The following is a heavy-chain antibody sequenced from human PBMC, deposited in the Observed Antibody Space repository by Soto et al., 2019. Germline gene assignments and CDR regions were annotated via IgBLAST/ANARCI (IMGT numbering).Heavy chain of an antibody. D-gene: IGHD1-26*01. V-gene: IGHV1-18*01. CDR2: ISAYNGNT. J-gene: IGHJ4*02. Sequence: ASVKVSCKTSGYIFSNFGISWMRQVPGQGLEWMGWISAYNGNTNYAQKFQDRVTLTTDTSTNTAYMELRSLRSDETAVYYCARASGGGVGTTSYWGQGTLVTVSS. CDR3: ARASGGGVGTTSY. CDR1: GYIFSNFG.